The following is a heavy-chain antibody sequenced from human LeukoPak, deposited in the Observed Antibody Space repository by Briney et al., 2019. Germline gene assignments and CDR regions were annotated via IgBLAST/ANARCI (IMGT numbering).Heavy chain of an antibody. CDR1: GYSISSYY. CDR2: IYYSGNT. Sequence: SETLSLTCTVSGYSISSYYWIWIRQPPGKGLEWIGYIYYSGNTNKTSSVKGRVTISVDKSKNKFSLELSSATAVDTAVYYCARGTSSQLWLVYWGQGTLVTVSS. CDR3: ARGTSSQLWLVY. J-gene: IGHJ4*02. D-gene: IGHD5-18*01. V-gene: IGHV4-59*01.